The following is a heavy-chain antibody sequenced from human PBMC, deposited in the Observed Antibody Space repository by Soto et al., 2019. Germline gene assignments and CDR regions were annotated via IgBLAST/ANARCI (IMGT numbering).Heavy chain of an antibody. CDR3: ERDPRKTSVFGGVIRTLYLDS. CDR1: GFTFSSSS. Sequence: GGSLRLSCAASGFTFSSSSMHWVRQAPGKGLEWVASISSSNKYIYYADSVKGRFTISRDNGKNSLYLQMDSLRGEDTAVYYCERDPRKTSVFGGVIRTLYLDSWGQGTPVTVSS. J-gene: IGHJ4*02. CDR2: ISSSNKYI. V-gene: IGHV3-21*01. D-gene: IGHD3-3*02.